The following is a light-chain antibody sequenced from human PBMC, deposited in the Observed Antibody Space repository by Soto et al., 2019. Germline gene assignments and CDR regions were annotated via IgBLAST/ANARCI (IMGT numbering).Light chain of an antibody. CDR1: SSNIGDNT. Sequence: QTVVTQPPSASGTPGQRVTISCSGSSSNIGDNTVNWYQQLPGTAPKLLIHGNDQRPSGVPDRFSGSKSGTSASLAISGLQTEDEADYYCAAWDGSLNGVAFGGGTKLTVL. J-gene: IGLJ2*01. V-gene: IGLV1-44*01. CDR3: AAWDGSLNGVA. CDR2: GND.